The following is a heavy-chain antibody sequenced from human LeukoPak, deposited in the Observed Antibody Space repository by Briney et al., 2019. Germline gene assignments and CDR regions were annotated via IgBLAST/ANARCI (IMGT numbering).Heavy chain of an antibody. CDR1: GFTFSDYG. Sequence: GRTLRLSCSASGFTFSDYGMHWPRQAPGKGLDWVADIWFDGSNKFYADSVKGRFTISRDNSKNTLYLQMNSLRAEDTAVYYCARDRHKYYGSGTYYNVGGMDVWGQGTTVTVSS. CDR3: ARDRHKYYGSGTYYNVGGMDV. V-gene: IGHV3-33*01. CDR2: IWFDGSNK. D-gene: IGHD3-10*01. J-gene: IGHJ6*02.